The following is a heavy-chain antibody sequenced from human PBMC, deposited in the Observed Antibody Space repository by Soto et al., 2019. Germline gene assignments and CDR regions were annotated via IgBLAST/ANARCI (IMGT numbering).Heavy chain of an antibody. CDR3: ARVWTYGDYYFHY. J-gene: IGHJ4*02. D-gene: IGHD4-17*01. Sequence: PSETLSLTCAVSGYSISSGYYWGWIRQPPGKGLEWIGSIYHSGSTYYNPSLKSRVTISVDTSKNQFSLKLSSVTAADTAVYYCARVWTYGDYYFHYSGQGTIVTVYS. CDR2: IYHSGST. CDR1: GYSISSGYY. V-gene: IGHV4-38-2*01.